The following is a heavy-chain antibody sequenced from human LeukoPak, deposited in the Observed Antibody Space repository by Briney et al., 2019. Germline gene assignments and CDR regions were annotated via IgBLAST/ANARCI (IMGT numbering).Heavy chain of an antibody. V-gene: IGHV4-38-2*02. D-gene: IGHD6-13*01. CDR2: IYHSGST. J-gene: IGHJ4*02. CDR3: AREVAAAGREVDY. Sequence: SETLSLTCAVSGYSISSGYYWGWIRQPPGKGLEWIGSIYHSGSTYYNPSLKSRVTISVDTSKNQFPLKLSSVTAADTAVYYCAREVAAAGREVDYWGQGTLVTVSS. CDR1: GYSISSGYY.